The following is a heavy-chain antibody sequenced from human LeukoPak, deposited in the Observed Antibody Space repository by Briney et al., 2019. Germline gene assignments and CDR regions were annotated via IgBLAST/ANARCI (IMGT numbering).Heavy chain of an antibody. CDR1: GFTFRRYS. D-gene: IGHD3-22*01. J-gene: IGHJ4*02. CDR2: INEGSNNI. Sequence: GGSLRLSCAASGFTFRRYSMNWIRQAPGKGLEWISYINEGSNNIFYADSVKGRFTISRDNAKNSLHLQMNSLRVDDTAAYYCAKGSYYDSSGSFYFDYWGQGTLVTVSS. V-gene: IGHV3-48*01. CDR3: AKGSYYDSSGSFYFDY.